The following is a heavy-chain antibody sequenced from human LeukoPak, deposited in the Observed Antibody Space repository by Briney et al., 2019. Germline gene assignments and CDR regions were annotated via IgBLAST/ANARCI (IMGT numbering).Heavy chain of an antibody. D-gene: IGHD6-6*01. CDR3: ATSEYYYYMAV. V-gene: IGHV4-59*01. CDR1: GVSFSSYY. Sequence: PSETLSLTCTVSGVSFSSYYWSWIRQPPGKGLEWIGYVHYSGSTNYNPSLKSRVTISIDPSKNQFSLKLSSVTAADTAVYYCATSEYYYYMAVWGEGTTVTISS. CDR2: VHYSGST. J-gene: IGHJ6*03.